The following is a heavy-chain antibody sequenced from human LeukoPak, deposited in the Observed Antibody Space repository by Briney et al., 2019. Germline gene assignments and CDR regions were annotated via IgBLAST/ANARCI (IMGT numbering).Heavy chain of an antibody. V-gene: IGHV4-61*02. CDR2: IYTSGST. CDR1: GGSIRSGSNF. D-gene: IGHD2-15*01. CDR3: ARSTWPLHSLDY. Sequence: NTSETLSLTCTVSGGSIRSGSNFWTWIRQPAGKGLEWIGRIYTSGSTTYNPSLRSRLTISLDTSKNLFSLMLDSVTAADTAVYYCARSTWPLHSLDYWGRGTLVTVSS. J-gene: IGHJ4*02.